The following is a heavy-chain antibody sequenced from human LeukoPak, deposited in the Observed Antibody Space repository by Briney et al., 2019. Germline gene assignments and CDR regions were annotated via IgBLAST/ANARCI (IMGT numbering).Heavy chain of an antibody. Sequence: PSETLSLTCAVYGGSFSGYYWSWIRQPPGKGLEWIGEINHSGSTYYNPSLKSRVTISVDTSKNQFSLKLSSVTAADTAVYYCARQVAVNDAFDIWGQGTMVTVSS. D-gene: IGHD6-19*01. CDR1: GGSFSGYY. CDR3: ARQVAVNDAFDI. J-gene: IGHJ3*02. V-gene: IGHV4-34*01. CDR2: INHSGST.